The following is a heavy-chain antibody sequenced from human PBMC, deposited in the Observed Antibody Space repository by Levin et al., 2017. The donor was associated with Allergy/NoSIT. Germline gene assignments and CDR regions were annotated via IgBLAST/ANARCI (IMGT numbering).Heavy chain of an antibody. CDR1: GFTLRSYS. CDR2: IGSSSAYI. J-gene: IGHJ4*02. Sequence: GESLKISCAASGFTLRSYSMNWVRQAPGKGLEWVSSIGSSSAYIYYADSVKGRFTTSRDNAKNSLYLQLNSLRAEDTAVYYCARDMETFDFWSASDYWGQGPLVTVSS. CDR3: ARDMETFDFWSASDY. V-gene: IGHV3-21*01. D-gene: IGHD3-3*01.